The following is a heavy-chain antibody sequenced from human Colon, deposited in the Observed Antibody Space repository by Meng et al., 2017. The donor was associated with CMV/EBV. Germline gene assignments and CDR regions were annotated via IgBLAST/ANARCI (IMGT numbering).Heavy chain of an antibody. V-gene: IGHV1-3*01. J-gene: IGHJ4*02. CDR1: GYTFTRSA. D-gene: IGHD4-17*01. CDR3: ARVRDYGDYRKYYFDY. CDR2: INAGNGDT. Sequence: SGYTFTRSAMHWVRQAPGQRLEWMGWINAGNGDTKYSQKFQGRVTITRDTSASTAYMELSSLRSEDTAVYYCARVRDYGDYRKYYFDYWGQGTLVTVSS.